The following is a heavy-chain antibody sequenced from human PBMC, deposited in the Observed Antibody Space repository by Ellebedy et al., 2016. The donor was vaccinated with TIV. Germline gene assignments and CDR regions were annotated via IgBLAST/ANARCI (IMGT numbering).Heavy chain of an antibody. CDR2: IYYSGST. CDR3: ARVLGDSSGYYFYYFDY. Sequence: SETLSLXCTVSGGSISSGGYYWSWIRQHPGKGLEWIGYIYYSGSTYYNPSLKSRVTISVDTSKNQFSLKLSSVTAADTAVYYCARVLGDSSGYYFYYFDYWGQGTLVTVSS. CDR1: GGSISSGGYY. J-gene: IGHJ4*02. D-gene: IGHD3-22*01. V-gene: IGHV4-31*03.